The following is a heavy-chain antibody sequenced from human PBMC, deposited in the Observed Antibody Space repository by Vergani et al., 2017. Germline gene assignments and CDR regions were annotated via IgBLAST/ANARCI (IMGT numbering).Heavy chain of an antibody. J-gene: IGHJ6*03. Sequence: QVQLAESGGGRVQPGRSLRLSCADSGFSFSSHAIHWVRQAPGKGLEWVAVISNDGSKKYYADSVKGRFTISRDNSKNTLDLQMNSLRTQDTAVYYCAKAGSVTSGSLQYNFYMDVWGKGTTVTVS. CDR3: AKAGSVTSGSLQYNFYMDV. CDR2: ISNDGSKK. D-gene: IGHD3-10*01. V-gene: IGHV3-30*18. CDR1: GFSFSSHA.